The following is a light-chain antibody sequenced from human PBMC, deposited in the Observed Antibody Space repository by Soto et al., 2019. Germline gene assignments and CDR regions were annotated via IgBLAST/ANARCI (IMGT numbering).Light chain of an antibody. CDR1: SSNIGTGFD. CDR2: GNI. V-gene: IGLV1-40*01. Sequence: QPVLTQPPSVSGAPGQRVTISCTGSSSNIGTGFDVHWYQQLPGAAPKLLIYGNINRPSGVPDRFSASKSGTSASLAISGLQAEDEADYYCQSYDSSLSGHVVFGGGTKLTVL. CDR3: QSYDSSLSGHVV. J-gene: IGLJ2*01.